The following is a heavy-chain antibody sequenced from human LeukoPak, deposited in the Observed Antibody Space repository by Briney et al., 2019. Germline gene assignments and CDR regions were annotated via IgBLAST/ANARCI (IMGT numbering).Heavy chain of an antibody. Sequence: SETLSLTCTVSGCSISSYYWSWLRQPPGKGLEWMGCIYYSGSTNYNPSLKSRVTISVDASKNQFSLKLSSVTAADTAVYYCARDGGRSLRYGMDVWGQGTTVTVSS. J-gene: IGHJ6*02. V-gene: IGHV4-59*01. CDR1: GCSISSYY. D-gene: IGHD2-15*01. CDR2: IYYSGST. CDR3: ARDGGRSLRYGMDV.